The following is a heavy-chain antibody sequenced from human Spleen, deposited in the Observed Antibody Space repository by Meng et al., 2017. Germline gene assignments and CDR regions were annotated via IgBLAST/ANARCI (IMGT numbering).Heavy chain of an antibody. CDR2: ISGSGGTI. V-gene: IGHV3-23*01. CDR3: AKGSWDDAFDI. D-gene: IGHD6-13*01. Sequence: GGSLRPSCAASGSRFSNFAMSWVGQAPGKGLEWVSAISGSGGTIYYADSVKGRFPISRDNSKNTLYLQMNSLRAEDTAVYYCAKGSWDDAFDIWGQGTMVTVSS. J-gene: IGHJ3*02. CDR1: GSRFSNFA.